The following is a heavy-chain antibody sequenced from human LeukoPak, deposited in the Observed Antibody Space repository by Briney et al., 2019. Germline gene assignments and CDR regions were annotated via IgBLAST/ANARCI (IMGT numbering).Heavy chain of an antibody. CDR2: IYHSGST. CDR1: GGSISSGGYY. D-gene: IGHD6-6*01. Sequence: PSETLSLTCTVSGGSISSGGYYWGWIRQPPGKGLEWIGYIYHSGSTYYNPSLKSRVTISVDRSKNQFSLKLSSVTAADTAVYYCARGLRQLEDRYYYYYMDVWGKGTTVTVSS. J-gene: IGHJ6*03. CDR3: ARGLRQLEDRYYYYYMDV. V-gene: IGHV4-30-2*01.